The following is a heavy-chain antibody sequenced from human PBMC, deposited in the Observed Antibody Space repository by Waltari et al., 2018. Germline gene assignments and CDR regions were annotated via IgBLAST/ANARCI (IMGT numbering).Heavy chain of an antibody. V-gene: IGHV3-7*01. CDR3: ARDVSPDCGAGCYLDAFDI. D-gene: IGHD2-15*01. Sequence: EVQLVESGGGLVQPGGSLRLSCTASGLAVRGACSTWARQDPGKGLEGVANINQDGSKKNYVDSVKGRFTISRDNAMNSVHLQMDSLRAEDTALYYCARDVSPDCGAGCYLDAFDIWGQGTRVTVSS. J-gene: IGHJ3*02. CDR1: GLAVRGAC. CDR2: INQDGSKK.